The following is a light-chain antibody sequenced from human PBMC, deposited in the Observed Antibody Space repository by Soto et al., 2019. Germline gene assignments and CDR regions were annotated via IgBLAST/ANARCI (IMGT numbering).Light chain of an antibody. CDR1: QSIRTD. CDR2: GAS. CDR3: QQYGSSPRT. V-gene: IGKV3-20*01. J-gene: IGKJ1*01. Sequence: DIVMTQSPATLSVSPGERATLSCRASQSIRTDLAWYQQKPGQAPRLHIYGASSRATGIPDRFSGSGSGTDFTLTISRLEPEDFAVYYCQQYGSSPRTVGQGTKVDIK.